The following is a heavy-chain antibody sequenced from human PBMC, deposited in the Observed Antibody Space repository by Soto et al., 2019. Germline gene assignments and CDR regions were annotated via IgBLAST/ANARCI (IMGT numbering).Heavy chain of an antibody. CDR2: VSNSGSIT. Sequence: EVLLLESGGGLVQPGGSLRLSCAASGFNFSAYAMGWVRQAPGKGLVWVSSVSNSGSITYYADSVKGRFTISRDNSESTLYLRMSSLSAEDTAVYFCAKDRWFSDSSSAGLDSWGQGTLFTVSS. J-gene: IGHJ4*02. CDR3: AKDRWFSDSSSAGLDS. CDR1: GFNFSAYA. D-gene: IGHD6-6*01. V-gene: IGHV3-23*01.